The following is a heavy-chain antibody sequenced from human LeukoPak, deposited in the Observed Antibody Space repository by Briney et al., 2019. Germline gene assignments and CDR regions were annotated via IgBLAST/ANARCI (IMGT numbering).Heavy chain of an antibody. CDR1: GFTFRTYW. CDR2: INPDGSST. CDR3: ARDPQRITMVRGVEDY. V-gene: IGHV3-74*01. Sequence: GGSLRLSCVASGFTFRTYWMHWVRQVPGKGPVWLSRINPDGSSTTYADSVKGRFTISRDNSKDTLYLQMNSLRAEDTAVYYCARDPQRITMVRGVEDYWGQGTLVTVSS. D-gene: IGHD3-10*01. J-gene: IGHJ4*02.